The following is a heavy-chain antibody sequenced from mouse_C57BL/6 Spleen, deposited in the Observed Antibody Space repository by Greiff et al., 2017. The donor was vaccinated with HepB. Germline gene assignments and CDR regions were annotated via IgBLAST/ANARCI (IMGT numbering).Heavy chain of an antibody. Sequence: QVQLKESGAELVKPGASVKISCKASGYAFSSYWMNWVKQRPGKGLEWIGQIYPGDGDTNYNGKFKGKATLTADKSSSTAYMQLSSLTSEDSAVYFCARDGNYGNFYYFDYWGQGTTLTVSS. J-gene: IGHJ2*01. CDR3: ARDGNYGNFYYFDY. D-gene: IGHD2-1*01. V-gene: IGHV1-80*01. CDR2: IYPGDGDT. CDR1: GYAFSSYW.